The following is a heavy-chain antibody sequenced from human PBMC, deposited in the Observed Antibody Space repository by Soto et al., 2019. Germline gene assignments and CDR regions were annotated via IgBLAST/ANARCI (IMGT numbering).Heavy chain of an antibody. CDR2: ISPSNDNS. V-gene: IGHV1-18*01. CDR3: SREGGNTGTSDY. CDR1: GYAFINYA. D-gene: IGHD1-7*01. Sequence: QVQMVQSGAEVKKPGTSVKDSCKASGYAFINYAVTWVRQAPGEGLGWMGWISPSNDNSYSAQKFQDRVTMSTDTASNTAYMALRLLTSDDTAVYYCSREGGNTGTSDYWGQGTLVTVSS. J-gene: IGHJ4*02.